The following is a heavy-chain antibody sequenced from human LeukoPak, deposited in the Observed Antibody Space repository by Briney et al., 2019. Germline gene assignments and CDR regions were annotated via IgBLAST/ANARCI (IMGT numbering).Heavy chain of an antibody. J-gene: IGHJ4*02. CDR3: AKPVVGATYFDY. Sequence: PGGSLRLSCAASGFTLSSYAMSWVRQAPGKGLEWVSAISGGGGSTYYADSVKGRFTISRDNSKNTLYLQMNSLRAEDTAVYYCAKPVVGATYFDYWGQGTLVTVSS. CDR1: GFTLSSYA. V-gene: IGHV3-23*01. D-gene: IGHD2-15*01. CDR2: ISGGGGST.